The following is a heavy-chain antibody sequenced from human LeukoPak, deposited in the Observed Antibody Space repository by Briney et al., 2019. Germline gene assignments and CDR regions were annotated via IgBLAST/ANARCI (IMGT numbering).Heavy chain of an antibody. CDR3: ARHTKARITMIVVAKRRAFDI. Sequence: PSETLSLTCTVSGYSISSGYYWGWIRQPPGKGLEWIGEINHSGSTNYNPSLKSRVTISVDTSKNQFSLKLSSVTAADTAVYYCARHTKARITMIVVAKRRAFDIWGQGTMVTVSS. CDR2: INHSGST. V-gene: IGHV4-38-2*02. CDR1: GYSISSGYY. J-gene: IGHJ3*02. D-gene: IGHD3-22*01.